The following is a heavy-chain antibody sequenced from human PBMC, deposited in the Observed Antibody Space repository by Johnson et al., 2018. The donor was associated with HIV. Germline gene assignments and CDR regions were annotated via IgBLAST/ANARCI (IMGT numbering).Heavy chain of an antibody. J-gene: IGHJ3*02. V-gene: IGHV3-30*04. CDR3: ARDFYAVVATPFIGSAFDI. Sequence: QVQLVESGGGVVQPGRSLRLSCAASGFTFSSYAMHWVRQAPAKGLQWVAVISYDGSDKDYADSVKGRFTISRDSSKNTLYLQMNSLRVEDTALYYCARDFYAVVATPFIGSAFDIWGQGTMVTVSS. D-gene: IGHD5-12*01. CDR1: GFTFSSYA. CDR2: ISYDGSDK.